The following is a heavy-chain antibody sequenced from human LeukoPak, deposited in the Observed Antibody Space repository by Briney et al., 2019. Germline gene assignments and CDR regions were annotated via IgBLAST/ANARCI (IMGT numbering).Heavy chain of an antibody. J-gene: IGHJ4*02. V-gene: IGHV4-59*01. D-gene: IGHD6-19*01. CDR1: GGSISSYY. Sequence: SETLSLTCTVSGGSISSYYWSWIRQPPGKGLEWIGYIYYSGSTNYNPSLKSRVTISVDTSKNQFSLKLSSVTAADTAVYYCAGSAVAGAFDYWGQGTLVTVSS. CDR3: AGSAVAGAFDY. CDR2: IYYSGST.